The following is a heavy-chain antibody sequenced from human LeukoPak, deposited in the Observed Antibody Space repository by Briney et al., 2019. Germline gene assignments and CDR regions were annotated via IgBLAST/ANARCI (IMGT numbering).Heavy chain of an antibody. J-gene: IGHJ6*02. V-gene: IGHV1-18*01. Sequence: GASVKVSCKASGYTFTSYGISWVRQAPGQGLEWMGWISAYNGNTNYAQKLQGRVTMTTDTSTSTAYMELRSLRSDDTAVYYCARSCSSTSCYAPYYYGMDVWGRGTTVTVSS. D-gene: IGHD2-2*01. CDR2: ISAYNGNT. CDR1: GYTFTSYG. CDR3: ARSCSSTSCYAPYYYGMDV.